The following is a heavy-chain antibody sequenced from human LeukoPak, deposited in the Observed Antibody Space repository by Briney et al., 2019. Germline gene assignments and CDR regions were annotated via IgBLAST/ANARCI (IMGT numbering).Heavy chain of an antibody. CDR3: ARGHSKYYDFWSGYRDYYYMDV. Sequence: PSETLSLTCAVYGVSFSGYYWSWIRQPPGKRLEWIGEINHSGSTNYNPSLKSRVTISVDTSKNQFSLKLSSVTAADTAVYYCARGHSKYYDFWSGYRDYYYMDVWGKGTTVTVSS. D-gene: IGHD3-3*01. J-gene: IGHJ6*03. CDR2: INHSGST. CDR1: GVSFSGYY. V-gene: IGHV4-34*01.